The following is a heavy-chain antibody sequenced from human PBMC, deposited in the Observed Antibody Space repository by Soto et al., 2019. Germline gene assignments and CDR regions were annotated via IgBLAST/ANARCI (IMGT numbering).Heavy chain of an antibody. J-gene: IGHJ6*02. CDR1: GFSLSSSAVGVG. CDR2: IYWDDDK. CDR3: AHSLPYCTRTVCYPYYYGMDV. V-gene: IGHV2-5*02. D-gene: IGHD2-2*01. Sequence: GSGPTLVNPTQTLTLTCTFSGFSLSSSAVGVGVGWIRQPPGKALEWLALIYWDDDKRYSPSLKSRLTITKDTSQNQVVLTMTNMDPVDTATYYCAHSLPYCTRTVCYPYYYGMDVWGQGTTVTVSS.